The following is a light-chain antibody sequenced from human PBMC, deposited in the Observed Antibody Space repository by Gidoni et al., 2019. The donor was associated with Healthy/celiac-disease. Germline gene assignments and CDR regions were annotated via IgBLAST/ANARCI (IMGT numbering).Light chain of an antibody. CDR2: LGS. Sequence: DMVMTQSALSLPVTPGEPASISCRSSQSLLHSNGYNYLDWYLQKPGQSPQLLIYLGSNRASGVPDRFSGSGSGTDFTLQISRVEAEDVGVYYCMQALQTPTFGQGTKVEIK. J-gene: IGKJ1*01. CDR3: MQALQTPT. CDR1: QSLLHSNGYNY. V-gene: IGKV2-28*01.